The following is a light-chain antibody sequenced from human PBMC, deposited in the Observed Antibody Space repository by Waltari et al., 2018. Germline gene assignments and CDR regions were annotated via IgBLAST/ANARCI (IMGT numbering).Light chain of an antibody. J-gene: IGKJ1*01. CDR2: NVS. CDR1: QSLVYSDGVTY. V-gene: IGKV2-30*01. Sequence: DVVMTQSPLFLPATLGQPASFSCRSSQSLVYSDGVTYLNWFQQRPGQSPSLLSYNVSNRDSGVPDRFSGSGSGTDFTLKISRVEAEDVGVYYCMHSVEWPWTFGRGTKVEI. CDR3: MHSVEWPWT.